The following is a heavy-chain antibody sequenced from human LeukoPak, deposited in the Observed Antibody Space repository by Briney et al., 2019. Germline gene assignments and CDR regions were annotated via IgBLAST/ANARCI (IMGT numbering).Heavy chain of an antibody. V-gene: IGHV1-69*05. CDR3: ASRTICGGNGAPFDY. CDR2: IIPIFGTA. J-gene: IGHJ4*02. D-gene: IGHD2-15*01. Sequence: SSEKVSCKASGGTFSSYAISWVRQAPGQGLEWMGGIIPIFGTANYAQKFQGRVTITTDESTSTAYMELSSLRSEDTAVYYCASRTICGGNGAPFDYWGQGTLVTVSS. CDR1: GGTFSSYA.